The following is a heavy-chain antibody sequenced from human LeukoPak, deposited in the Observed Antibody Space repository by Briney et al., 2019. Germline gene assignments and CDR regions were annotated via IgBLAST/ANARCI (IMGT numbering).Heavy chain of an antibody. J-gene: IGHJ4*02. CDR3: ASGEYNYGFPPFDY. CDR1: GGSISSSTYY. D-gene: IGHD5-18*01. V-gene: IGHV4-39*02. Sequence: KTSETLSLTCTVSGGSISSSTYYWDWIRQPPGKGLEWIGSISYSGSTYYNSSLGSRVTIPVDTSTDHFSLKLMSVTASDTTVYYCASGEYNYGFPPFDYWGQGTLVTVSS. CDR2: ISYSGST.